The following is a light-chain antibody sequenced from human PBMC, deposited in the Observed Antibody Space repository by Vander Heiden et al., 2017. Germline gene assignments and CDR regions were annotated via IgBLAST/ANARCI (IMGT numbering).Light chain of an antibody. Sequence: SVLTQPPPVSVAPGQSVTISCTGSSSNIGASYDVQWYPPLPGTAPKLLVYRNSNRHSGVPDRFSASKCGTAATVASTGLQAEDEADYYCQSVDSSPTGVVFGGGTKLTVL. V-gene: IGLV1-40*01. J-gene: IGLJ2*01. CDR2: RNS. CDR1: SSNIGASYD. CDR3: QSVDSSPTGVV.